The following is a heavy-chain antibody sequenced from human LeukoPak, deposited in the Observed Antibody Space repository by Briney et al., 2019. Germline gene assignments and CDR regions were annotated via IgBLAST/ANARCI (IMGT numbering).Heavy chain of an antibody. V-gene: IGHV3-23*01. CDR2: ISGSGGST. CDR3: AKGPSDTSVYPEYFQH. D-gene: IGHD3-22*01. J-gene: IGHJ1*01. CDR1: GFTFSSYG. Sequence: GGSLRLSCAASGFTFSSYGMSWVRQAPGKGLEWVSAISGSGGSTYYADSVKGRFTISRDNSKNTLYLQMNSLRAEDTAVYYCAKGPSDTSVYPEYFQHWGQGTLVTVSS.